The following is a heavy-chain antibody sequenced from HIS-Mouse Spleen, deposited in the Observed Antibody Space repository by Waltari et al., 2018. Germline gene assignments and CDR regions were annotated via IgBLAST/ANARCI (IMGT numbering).Heavy chain of an antibody. V-gene: IGHV2-70*15. CDR2: IDWDDDK. Sequence: QVTLRESGPALVKPTQTLTLTCTFPGFSLSTSGMFVSWTRHPPGKALEWLARIDWDDDKYYSTSLKTRLTISKDTSKNQVVLTMTNMDPVDTATYYCARIAEGYSSGWYAFDYWGQGTLVTVSS. CDR1: GFSLSTSGMF. J-gene: IGHJ4*02. D-gene: IGHD6-19*01. CDR3: ARIAEGYSSGWYAFDY.